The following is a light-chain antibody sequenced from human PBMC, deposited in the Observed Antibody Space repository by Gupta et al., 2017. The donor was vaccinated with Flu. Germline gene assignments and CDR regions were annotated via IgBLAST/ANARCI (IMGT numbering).Light chain of an antibody. CDR2: DVS. Sequence: PTTRSSSPGERATLPCRTSHNVSSYLAWYQQKPGQAPRLLIYDVSNRATGIPARFSGSGSGTDFTLKISSVEAEDVGVYYCRQRRNSPLTFGGGTKVEIK. CDR1: HNVSSY. CDR3: RQRRNSPLT. V-gene: IGKV3-11*01. J-gene: IGKJ4*01.